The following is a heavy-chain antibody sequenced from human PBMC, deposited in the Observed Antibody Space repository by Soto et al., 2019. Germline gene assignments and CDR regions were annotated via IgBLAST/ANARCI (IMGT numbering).Heavy chain of an antibody. CDR2: INHSGST. J-gene: IGHJ6*02. CDR1: GGSFSGYY. CDR3: ATRYPGYSRYYGMDV. D-gene: IGHD6-13*01. V-gene: IGHV4-34*01. Sequence: SETLSLTCAVYGGSFSGYYWSWIRQPPGKGLEWIGEINHSGSTNYNPSLKSRVTISVDTSKNQFSLKLSSVTAADTAVYYCATRYPGYSRYYGMDVWGQGTTVTVSS.